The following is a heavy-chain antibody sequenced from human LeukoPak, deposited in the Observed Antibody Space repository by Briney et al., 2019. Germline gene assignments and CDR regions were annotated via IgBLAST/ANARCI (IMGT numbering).Heavy chain of an antibody. CDR2: INHSGST. CDR1: GGSFSGYY. V-gene: IGHV4-34*01. J-gene: IGHJ6*03. CDR3: ARGGPPGYYYDYYIDV. Sequence: SETLSLTCAVYGGSFSGYYWSWIRQPPGKGLEWIGEINHSGSTNYNPSLKSRVTISVDTSKNQFSLKLSSVTAADTAVYFCARGGPPGYYYDYYIDVWGKGTTVTISS.